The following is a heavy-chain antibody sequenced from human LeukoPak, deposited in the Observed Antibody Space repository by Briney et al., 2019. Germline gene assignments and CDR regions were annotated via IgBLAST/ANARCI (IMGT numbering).Heavy chain of an antibody. CDR1: GGTFSSYA. J-gene: IGHJ4*02. CDR3: ASDFPDSGWVNYFDY. Sequence: SVKVSCKASGGTFSSYAIRWVRQAPGQGLEWMGRIIPILGIANYAQKFQGRVTITADKSTSTAYMELSSLRSEDTAVYYCASDFPDSGWVNYFDYWGQGTLVTVSS. V-gene: IGHV1-69*04. D-gene: IGHD6-19*01. CDR2: IIPILGIA.